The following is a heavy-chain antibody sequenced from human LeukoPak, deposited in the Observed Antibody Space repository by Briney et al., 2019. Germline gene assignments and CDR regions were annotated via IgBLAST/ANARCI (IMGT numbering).Heavy chain of an antibody. J-gene: IGHJ4*02. CDR2: IYYSGST. D-gene: IGHD2-2*01. CDR3: ARPFRSCSSTSCYHSEFDY. V-gene: IGHV4-39*01. Sequence: SETLSLTCTVSGGSISSSSYYWGWIRQPPGKGLEWIGSIYYSGSTYYNPSLKSRVTISVDTSKNQFSLKLSSVTAADTAVYYCARPFRSCSSTSCYHSEFDYWGQGTLVTVSS. CDR1: GGSISSSSYY.